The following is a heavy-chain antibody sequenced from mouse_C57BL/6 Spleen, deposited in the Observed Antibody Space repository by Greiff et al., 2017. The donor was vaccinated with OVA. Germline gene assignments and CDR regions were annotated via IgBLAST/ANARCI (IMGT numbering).Heavy chain of an antibody. D-gene: IGHD3-2*02. CDR3: TWGSGYVWFAY. J-gene: IGHJ3*01. Sequence: QVQLQQSGAELVRPGASVTLSCKASGYTFTDYEMHWVKQTPVHGLEWIGAIDPETGGTAYNQKFKGKAILTADKSSSTAYMELRSLTSEDSAVYYCTWGSGYVWFAYGGQGTLVTVSA. V-gene: IGHV1-15*01. CDR2: IDPETGGT. CDR1: GYTFTDYE.